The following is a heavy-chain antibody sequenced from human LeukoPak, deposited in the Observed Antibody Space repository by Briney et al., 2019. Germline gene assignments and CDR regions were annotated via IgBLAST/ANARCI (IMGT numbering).Heavy chain of an antibody. CDR3: VREGQYQLLPDY. D-gene: IGHD2-2*01. CDR2: ISSSGSTI. Sequence: GGSLRLSCAASGSTFSDYYMSGIRQAPGRGVEWVSYISSSGSTIYYADSVKGRFTISRDNAKNSLYLQMNSLRAEDTAVYYCVREGQYQLLPDYWGQGTLVTVSS. V-gene: IGHV3-11*04. J-gene: IGHJ4*02. CDR1: GSTFSDYY.